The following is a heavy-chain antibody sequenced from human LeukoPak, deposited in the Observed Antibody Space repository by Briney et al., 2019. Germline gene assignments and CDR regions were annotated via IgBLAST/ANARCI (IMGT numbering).Heavy chain of an antibody. CDR2: IYYSGST. V-gene: IGHV4-30-4*08. D-gene: IGHD5-24*01. Sequence: PSETLSPTCTVSGSSISSGDYYWSWIRQPPGKGLEWIGYIYYSGSTYYNPSLKSRVTISVDTSKNQFSLKLSSVTAADTAVYYCARSCRDGYNYGLRYWGQGTLVTVSS. CDR3: ARSCRDGYNYGLRY. CDR1: GSSISSGDYY. J-gene: IGHJ4*02.